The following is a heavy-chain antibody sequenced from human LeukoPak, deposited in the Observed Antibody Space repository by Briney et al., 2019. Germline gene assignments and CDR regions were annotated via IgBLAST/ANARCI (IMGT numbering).Heavy chain of an antibody. Sequence: PGESLRLSCAGSGFSVSNYYMNWVRQAPGKGLEWVSHIRDSGETYYADSVKGRFIISRDNSKNPVYLQLNRLRVEATAVYFCARDRAVTQVWVEFDSWGQGTLVTVSS. V-gene: IGHV3-66*03. CDR1: GFSVSNYY. J-gene: IGHJ5*01. CDR3: ARDRAVTQVWVEFDS. CDR2: IRDSGET. D-gene: IGHD3-16*01.